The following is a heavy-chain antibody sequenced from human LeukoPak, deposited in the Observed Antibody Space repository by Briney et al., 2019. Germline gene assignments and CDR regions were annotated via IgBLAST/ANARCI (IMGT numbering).Heavy chain of an antibody. CDR3: ARGDRLAARPSLFDY. CDR2: ISSSSSYI. CDR1: GFTFSSYA. V-gene: IGHV3-21*01. D-gene: IGHD6-6*01. Sequence: GGSLRLSCASSGFTFSSYALSWVRQAPGKGLEWVSSISSSSSYIYYADSVKGRFTISGDNAKNSLYLQMNSLRAEDTAVYYCARGDRLAARPSLFDYWGQGTLVTVSS. J-gene: IGHJ4*02.